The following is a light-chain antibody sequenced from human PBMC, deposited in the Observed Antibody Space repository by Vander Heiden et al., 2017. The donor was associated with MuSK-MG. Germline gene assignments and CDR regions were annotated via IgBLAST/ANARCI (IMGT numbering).Light chain of an antibody. Sequence: QSVLAHPPSASATPAPTVTISCSGSSSNIGSNPVNWYQQLPGSAPKLLIYDNNQRPSGVPDRFSGSKSGTSASLAISGLQSEEESDFYCAAWDDRLNGVVFGGGTKVTVL. CDR2: DNN. CDR3: AAWDDRLNGVV. CDR1: SSNIGSNP. J-gene: IGLJ2*01. V-gene: IGLV1-44*01.